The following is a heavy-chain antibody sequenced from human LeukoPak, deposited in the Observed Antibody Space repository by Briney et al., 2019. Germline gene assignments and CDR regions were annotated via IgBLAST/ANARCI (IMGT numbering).Heavy chain of an antibody. Sequence: PGGSLRLSCAASGFTSSSYVVTWVRQAPGKGLEWVSAISGSGGSTYYADSVKGRFTISRDNSKNTLYLQMSSLRAEDTAVYYCAKDRGRYYDSSGYYWGYYFDSWGQGILVTVST. CDR1: GFTSSSYV. V-gene: IGHV3-23*01. D-gene: IGHD3-22*01. J-gene: IGHJ4*02. CDR2: ISGSGGST. CDR3: AKDRGRYYDSSGYYWGYYFDS.